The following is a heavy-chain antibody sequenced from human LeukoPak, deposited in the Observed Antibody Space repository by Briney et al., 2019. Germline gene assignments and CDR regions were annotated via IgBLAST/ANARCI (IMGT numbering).Heavy chain of an antibody. CDR2: IIPIFGIA. V-gene: IGHV1-69*04. CDR3: ARDLVGDSPDYYYGMDV. Sequence: SVKVSCKASGGTFSSYAISWVRQAPGQGLEWMGRIIPIFGIANYAQKFQGRVTITADKSTSTAYMELSSLRSEDTAVYYCARDLVGDSPDYYYGMDVWGQGTTVTVPS. J-gene: IGHJ6*02. D-gene: IGHD4-17*01. CDR1: GGTFSSYA.